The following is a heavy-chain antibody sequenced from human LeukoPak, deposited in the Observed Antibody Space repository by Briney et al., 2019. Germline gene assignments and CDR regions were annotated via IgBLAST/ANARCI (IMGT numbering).Heavy chain of an antibody. D-gene: IGHD6-13*01. CDR3: ATGLPSSSWSLDAFDI. V-gene: IGHV1-24*01. CDR2: FDPEDGET. CDR1: GYTLTELS. J-gene: IGHJ3*02. Sequence: GASVKVSCKVSGYTLTELSMHWVRQAPGKGLEWMGGFDPEDGETIYAQKFQGRGTMTEDTSTDTAYMELSSLRSEDTAVYYCATGLPSSSWSLDAFDIWGQGTMVTVSS.